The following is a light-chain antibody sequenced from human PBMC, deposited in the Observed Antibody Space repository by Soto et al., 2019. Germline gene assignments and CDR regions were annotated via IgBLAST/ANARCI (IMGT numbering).Light chain of an antibody. CDR3: QQRFNWPPT. V-gene: IGKV3-11*01. J-gene: IGKJ4*01. Sequence: EIVLTQSPGTLSLSPGEGATLSCRTSQSVSTDLAWFQQKPGQAPRLLIYDVSNRAPGIPARFSGSGSGTDFTLTISTLEPEDFALYYCQQRFNWPPTFGGGTKVDIK. CDR1: QSVSTD. CDR2: DVS.